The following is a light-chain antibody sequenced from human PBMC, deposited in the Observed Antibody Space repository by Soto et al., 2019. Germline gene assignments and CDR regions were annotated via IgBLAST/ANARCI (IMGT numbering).Light chain of an antibody. Sequence: DIPMTQSPSTLSASVGDRVTITCRASQTISNWLAWYQQKPGKAPKLLIYDAAKLESGVPSRFSGSGSGTEFTLTISSLQPDDFGTYYCQQYNSYAFTFGPGTKVDIE. J-gene: IGKJ3*01. V-gene: IGKV1-5*01. CDR2: DAA. CDR3: QQYNSYAFT. CDR1: QTISNW.